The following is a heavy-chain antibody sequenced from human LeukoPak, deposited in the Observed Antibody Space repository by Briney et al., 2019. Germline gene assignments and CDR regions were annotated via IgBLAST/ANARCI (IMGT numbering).Heavy chain of an antibody. D-gene: IGHD3-22*01. J-gene: IGHJ4*02. V-gene: IGHV1-18*01. CDR3: ARDLPRAYYYDSSGYIGGDY. CDR2: ISAYNGNT. CDR1: GYTFTSYG. Sequence: ASVKVSCKASGYTFTSYGISWVRQAPGQGHEWMGWISAYNGNTNYAQKLQGRVTMTTDTSTSTAYMELRSLRSDDTAVYYCARDLPRAYYYDSSGYIGGDYWGQGTLVTVSS.